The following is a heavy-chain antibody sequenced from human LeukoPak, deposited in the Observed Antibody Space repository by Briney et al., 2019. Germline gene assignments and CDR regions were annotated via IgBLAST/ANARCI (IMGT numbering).Heavy chain of an antibody. V-gene: IGHV4-61*01. J-gene: IGHJ4*02. CDR2: IYYSGST. D-gene: IGHD3-22*01. CDR3: ARGPDYYDSSGNQIDY. CDR1: GGSFSSGSYY. Sequence: SETLSLTCTVSGGSFSSGSYYWSWIRQPPGKGLEGIAYIYYSGSTNYKPSLKSRVTISVDTSKNQFSLKLSSVTAADTAVYYRARGPDYYDSSGNQIDYWGQGTLVTVSS.